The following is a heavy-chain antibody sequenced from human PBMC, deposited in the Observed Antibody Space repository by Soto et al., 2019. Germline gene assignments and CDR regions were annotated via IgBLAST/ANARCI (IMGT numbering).Heavy chain of an antibody. CDR2: INHRGST. V-gene: IGHV4-34*01. D-gene: IGHD1-7*01. J-gene: IGHJ4*02. CDR1: GGSFSTYY. CDR3: ARGLNWNYGAFDY. Sequence: QVLLQQWGAGLLKPSETLSLTCAVYGGSFSTYYWSWIRQPPGKGLEWIGEINHRGSTNYNPSLKSRVTISVDTAKNPYSLKLSSVTAADRAVYYCARGLNWNYGAFDYWGQGTLVTVSS.